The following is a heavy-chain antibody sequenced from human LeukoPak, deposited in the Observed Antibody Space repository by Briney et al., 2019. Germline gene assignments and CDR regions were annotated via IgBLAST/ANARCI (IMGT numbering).Heavy chain of an antibody. CDR3: AKAAVGEFVDY. CDR2: ISYDGSNK. J-gene: IGHJ4*02. Sequence: PRGSLRLSCAASGFTFSSYGMHWVRQAPGKGLEWVAVISYDGSNKYYADSVKGRFTISRDNSKNTLYLQMNSLRAEDTAVYYCAKAAVGEFVDYWGQGTLVTVSS. V-gene: IGHV3-30*18. D-gene: IGHD3-16*01. CDR1: GFTFSSYG.